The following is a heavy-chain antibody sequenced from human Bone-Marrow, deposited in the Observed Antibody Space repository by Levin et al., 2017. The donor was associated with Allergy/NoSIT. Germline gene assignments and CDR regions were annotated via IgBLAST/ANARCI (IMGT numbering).Heavy chain of an antibody. CDR3: ARDISGPSGWFDP. CDR1: GFTFSDSY. CDR2: ISSSGSYT. J-gene: IGHJ5*02. V-gene: IGHV3-11*05. Sequence: KAGGSLRLSCAASGFTFSDSYMSWIRQAPGKGLEWVSYISSSGSYTNYADSVKGRFTISRDNAKNSLYLQMNSLRGEDTAVYYCARDISGPSGWFDPWGQGTLVTVSS. D-gene: IGHD3-10*01.